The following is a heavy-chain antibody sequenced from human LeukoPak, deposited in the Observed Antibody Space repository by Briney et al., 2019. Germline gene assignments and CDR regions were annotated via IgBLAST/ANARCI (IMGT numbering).Heavy chain of an antibody. D-gene: IGHD4-17*01. CDR1: GFTFSSYT. CDR2: ISSSATYI. CDR3: ATWDDYGDFVAFEY. Sequence: GGSLRLSCGGSGFTFSSYTMNWVRQAPGKGLEWVASISSSATYIYYADSVRGRFTISRDDAKKPVFLHMNSLRAEDTAVYFCATWDDYGDFVAFEYWGQGTLVTVSS. V-gene: IGHV3-21*01. J-gene: IGHJ4*02.